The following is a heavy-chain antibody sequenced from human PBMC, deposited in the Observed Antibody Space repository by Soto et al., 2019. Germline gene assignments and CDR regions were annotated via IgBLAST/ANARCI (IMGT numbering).Heavy chain of an antibody. V-gene: IGHV1-69*01. J-gene: IGHJ2*01. CDR2: IIPIFGTA. CDR3: ARGLSGYDFLSYWYFDL. Sequence: QVQLVQSGAEVKKPGSSVKVSCKASGGTFSSYAISWVRQAPGQGLEWMGGIIPIFGTANYAQKFQGRVTITADESTSTAYMELSSLRSEDTAVYYCARGLSGYDFLSYWYFDLWGRGTLVTVSS. CDR1: GGTFSSYA. D-gene: IGHD5-12*01.